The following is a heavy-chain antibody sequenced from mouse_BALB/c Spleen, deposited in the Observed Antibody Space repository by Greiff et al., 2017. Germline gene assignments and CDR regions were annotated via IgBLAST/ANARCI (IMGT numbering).Heavy chain of an antibody. CDR1: GFSLTSSG. Sequence: QVHVKQSGPGLVQPSQSLSITCTVSGFSLTSSGVHWVRQSPGKGLEWLGVIWSGGSTDYNAAFISRLSISKDNSKSQVFFKRNSLQANDTAIYYCARKGDYDAFAYWGQGTLVTVSA. CDR3: ARKGDYDAFAY. CDR2: IWSGGST. V-gene: IGHV2-2*02. D-gene: IGHD2-4*01. J-gene: IGHJ3*01.